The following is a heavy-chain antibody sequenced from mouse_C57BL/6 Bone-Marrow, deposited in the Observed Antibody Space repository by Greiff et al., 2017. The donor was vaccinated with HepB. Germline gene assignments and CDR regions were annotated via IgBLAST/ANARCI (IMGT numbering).Heavy chain of an antibody. CDR1: GYTFTSYW. CDR3: ANYDYDGYAMDY. Sequence: QVKLQQPGAELVKPGASVKLSCKASGYTFTSYWMQWVKQRPGQGLEWIGEIDPSDSYTNYNQKFKGKATLTVDTSSSTAYMQLSSLTSEDSAVYYCANYDYDGYAMDYWGQGTSVTVSS. J-gene: IGHJ4*01. CDR2: IDPSDSYT. V-gene: IGHV1-50*01. D-gene: IGHD2-4*01.